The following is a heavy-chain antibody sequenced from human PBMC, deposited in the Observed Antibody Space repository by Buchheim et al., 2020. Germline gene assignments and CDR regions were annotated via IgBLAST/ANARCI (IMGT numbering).Heavy chain of an antibody. V-gene: IGHV3-33*01. Sequence: QVQLVESGGGVVQPGRSLRLSCAASGFTFSNYGMHWVRQAPGKGLEWVAVIWSDGSNKYYADSVKGRFTISRDKPKNTLYLQMNSLRAEDTAVYYCARETSSSWYEGSGYYYYGMDVWGQGTT. CDR3: ARETSSSWYEGSGYYYYGMDV. D-gene: IGHD6-13*01. CDR1: GFTFSNYG. J-gene: IGHJ6*02. CDR2: IWSDGSNK.